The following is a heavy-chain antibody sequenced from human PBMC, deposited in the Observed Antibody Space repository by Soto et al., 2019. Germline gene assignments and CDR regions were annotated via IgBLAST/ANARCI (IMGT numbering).Heavy chain of an antibody. Sequence: ASVKVSCKASGYTFTSYGISWVRQAPGQGLEWMGWISAYNGNTNYAQKLQGRVTMTTDTSTSTAYMELRSLRSDDTAVYYCASSYYDFWSGYGWFDPWGQGTLVTVSS. J-gene: IGHJ5*02. CDR2: ISAYNGNT. CDR1: GYTFTSYG. V-gene: IGHV1-18*01. D-gene: IGHD3-3*01. CDR3: ASSYYDFWSGYGWFDP.